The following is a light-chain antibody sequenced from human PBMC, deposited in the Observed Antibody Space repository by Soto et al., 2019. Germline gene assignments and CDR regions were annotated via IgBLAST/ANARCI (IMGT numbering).Light chain of an antibody. CDR1: QSVRSN. V-gene: IGKV3-15*01. J-gene: IGKJ1*01. Sequence: IVIAHSPATRSFSPWERCRVSWMASQSVRSNLAWYQQKPGQAPRRLIYDASTRATGIPARFSGSGSGTEFTLTISSLQSEDFAVYNCQQYYSWPRTFGQGTKVDIK. CDR3: QQYYSWPRT. CDR2: DAS.